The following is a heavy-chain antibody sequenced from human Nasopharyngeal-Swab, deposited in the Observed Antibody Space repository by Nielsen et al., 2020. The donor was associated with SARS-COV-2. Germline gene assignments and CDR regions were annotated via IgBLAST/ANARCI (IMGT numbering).Heavy chain of an antibody. J-gene: IGHJ4*02. CDR1: GFTFSSYG. D-gene: IGHD3-9*01. CDR2: ISYDGSNK. V-gene: IGHV3-30*03. Sequence: GESLKISCAASGFTFSSYGMHWVHQAPGKGLEWVAVISYDGSNKYYADSVKGRFTISRDNSKNTLYLQMNSLRAEDTAVYYCARLPRYYDILTGYYRNPSYDYWGQGTLVTVSS. CDR3: ARLPRYYDILTGYYRNPSYDY.